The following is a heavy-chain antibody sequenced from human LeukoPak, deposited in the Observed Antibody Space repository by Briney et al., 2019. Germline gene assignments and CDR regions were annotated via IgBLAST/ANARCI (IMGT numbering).Heavy chain of an antibody. Sequence: GGYLRLYCSASAVTFSNAGMDWVRQAQGQGLEWVSSISASSTYISYEDSVKGRFTIYTDNAKSSLYLKMDSLRAGDTAVYYCATERACGSTSRVAYYFDSWGQGTLVTVSS. CDR1: AVTFSNAG. D-gene: IGHD2-2*01. CDR3: ATERACGSTSRVAYYFDS. V-gene: IGHV3-21*01. J-gene: IGHJ4*02. CDR2: ISASSTYI.